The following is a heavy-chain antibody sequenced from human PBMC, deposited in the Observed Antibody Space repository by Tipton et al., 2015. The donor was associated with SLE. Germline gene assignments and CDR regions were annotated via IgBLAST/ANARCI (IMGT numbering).Heavy chain of an antibody. D-gene: IGHD3-16*01. Sequence: TLSLTCTVSGGSISSSGYYWGWIRQPPGKGLEWIGSIFYNGNTYYSPSLKSRVTISLDTSKNQFSLKLNSVTAEDTAVYYCARDPALPGGNYNDMDVWGQGTTVTVSS. J-gene: IGHJ6*02. CDR2: IFYNGNT. CDR3: ARDPALPGGNYNDMDV. V-gene: IGHV4-39*07. CDR1: GGSISSSGYY.